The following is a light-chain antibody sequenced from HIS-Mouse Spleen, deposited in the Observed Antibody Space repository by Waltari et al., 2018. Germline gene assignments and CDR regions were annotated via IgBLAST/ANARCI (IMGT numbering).Light chain of an antibody. J-gene: IGKJ1*01. CDR2: GAS. Sequence: EIVLTQSPGTLSLSPGERATLSCRASQSVSSSYLAWYQQKPGQAPRLLIYGASSRATGIPDRFSGSGSGTDFTLTISRLDPEDFAVYYCQQYGSSPPETFGQGTKVEIK. CDR3: QQYGSSPPET. CDR1: QSVSSSY. V-gene: IGKV3-20*01.